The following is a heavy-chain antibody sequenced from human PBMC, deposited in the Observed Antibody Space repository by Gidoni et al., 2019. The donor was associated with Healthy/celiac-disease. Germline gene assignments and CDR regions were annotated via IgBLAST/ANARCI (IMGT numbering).Heavy chain of an antibody. Sequence: QVQLVASGGGVVQPGRALRLSCAASGCTFSSYGMHWVRQAPGKGLEWVAVISYDGSNKYYADSVKGRFTISRDNSKNTLYLQMNSLSAEDTAVYYCALNIAAQGYNWFDPWGQGTLVTVSS. J-gene: IGHJ5*02. CDR1: GCTFSSYG. D-gene: IGHD6-6*01. V-gene: IGHV3-30*03. CDR3: ALNIAAQGYNWFDP. CDR2: ISYDGSNK.